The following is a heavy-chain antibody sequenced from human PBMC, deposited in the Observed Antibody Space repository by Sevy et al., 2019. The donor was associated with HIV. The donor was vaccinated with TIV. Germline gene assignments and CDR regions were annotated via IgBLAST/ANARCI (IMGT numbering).Heavy chain of an antibody. D-gene: IGHD6-6*01. CDR1: GASVSSGSFF. CDR2: IYYGGST. V-gene: IGHV4-61*01. J-gene: IGHJ4*02. CDR3: ARDQAESSSTGGLDS. Sequence: SETLSLTCSVSGASVSSGSFFWTWIRQAPGKGLEWIGYIYYGGSTNYNPSLKSRVTFSVDTSKNQFSLKLRSVTAADTAAYYCARDQAESSSTGGLDSWGPGALVTVSS.